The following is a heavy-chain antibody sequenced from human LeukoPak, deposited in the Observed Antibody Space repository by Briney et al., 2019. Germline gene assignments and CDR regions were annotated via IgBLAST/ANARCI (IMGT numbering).Heavy chain of an antibody. CDR2: IYYSGST. CDR1: GGSISSGGYC. CDR3: ARGFEKDAFDI. J-gene: IGHJ3*02. Sequence: SETLSLTCTVSGGSISSGGYCWSWIRQHPGKGLEWIGYIYYSGSTYYNPSLKSRVTISVDTSKNQFSLKLSSVTAADTAVYYCARGFEKDAFDIWGQGTMVTVSS. V-gene: IGHV4-31*03.